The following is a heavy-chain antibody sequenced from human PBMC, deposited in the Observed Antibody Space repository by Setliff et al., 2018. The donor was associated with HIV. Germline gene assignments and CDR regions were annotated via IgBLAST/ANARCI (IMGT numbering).Heavy chain of an antibody. D-gene: IGHD6-19*01. CDR2: INSDKGNT. CDR3: ATLGVAVTGTVDY. V-gene: IGHV1-3*01. J-gene: IGHJ4*02. Sequence: SVKVSCKASGYTFINYAIHWVRQAPGHRLEWMGWINSDKGNTKYSQKFQGRITITRDTSASTAYIEVSSLKSEDTAVYYCATLGVAVTGTVDYWGQGTLVTVSS. CDR1: GYTFINYA.